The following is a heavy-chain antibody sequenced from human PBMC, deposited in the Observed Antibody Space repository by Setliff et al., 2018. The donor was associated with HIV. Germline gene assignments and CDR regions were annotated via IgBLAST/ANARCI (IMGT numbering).Heavy chain of an antibody. J-gene: IGHJ5*02. CDR2: ISDGGSP. V-gene: IGHV4-59*08. CDR3: GKHPYESRSFGWIDP. CDR1: GGTLSNYR. Sequence: PSEILSLTCSVSGGTLSNYRWSWLRQYPGKGLEWIGHISDGGSPEYNPSLQSRVTISLDTSKNQFSLRLNYVTAADTALYYCGKHPYESRSFGWIDPWGQGTLVPSPQ. D-gene: IGHD3-10*01.